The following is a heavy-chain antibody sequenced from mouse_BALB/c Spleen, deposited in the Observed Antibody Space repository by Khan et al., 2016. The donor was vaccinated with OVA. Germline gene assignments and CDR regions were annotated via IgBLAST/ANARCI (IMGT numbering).Heavy chain of an antibody. V-gene: IGHV1-4*01. J-gene: IGHJ2*01. CDR2: INPTTGYT. CDR1: GYTFINYL. Sequence: VQLQQSGAELAKPGATVKMSCKASGYTFINYLMNWVKQRPGQGLEWVGYINPTTGYTEYNQRFKDKATLTADKSSSTAYLQLSSLTSEDSAVYYCARRDLPCNFDNWGQGTTLTVSS. CDR3: ARRDLPCNFDN.